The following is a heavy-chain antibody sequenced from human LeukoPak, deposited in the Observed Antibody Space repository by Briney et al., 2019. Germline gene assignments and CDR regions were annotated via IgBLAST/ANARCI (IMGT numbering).Heavy chain of an antibody. V-gene: IGHV4-34*01. CDR2: INHSGST. CDR3: ARVAVTIFGVVIIPDNWFDP. D-gene: IGHD3-3*01. J-gene: IGHJ5*02. CDR1: GGSFSAYY. Sequence: PSETLSLTCAVYGGSFSAYYWSWIRQPPGEGLEWIGEINHSGSTNYNPSLKSRVTISVDTSKNQFSLKLSSVTAADTAVYYCARVAVTIFGVVIIPDNWFDPWGQGTLVTVSS.